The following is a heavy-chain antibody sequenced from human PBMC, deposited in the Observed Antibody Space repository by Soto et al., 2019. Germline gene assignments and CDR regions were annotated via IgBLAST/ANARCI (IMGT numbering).Heavy chain of an antibody. J-gene: IGHJ5*02. D-gene: IGHD5-12*01. CDR3: ARDYEPPTGGFDP. CDR1: GFTFSSYA. V-gene: IGHV3-30-3*01. Sequence: PGGSLRLSCAASGFTFSSYAMHWVRQAPGKGLEWVAVISYDGSNKYYADSVKGRFTISRDNSKDTLYLQMNSLRAEDTAVYYCARDYEPPTGGFDPWGQGTLVT. CDR2: ISYDGSNK.